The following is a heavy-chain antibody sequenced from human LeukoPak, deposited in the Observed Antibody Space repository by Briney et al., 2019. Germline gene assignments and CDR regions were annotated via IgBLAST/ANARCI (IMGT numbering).Heavy chain of an antibody. J-gene: IGHJ4*02. V-gene: IGHV4-31*03. CDR2: IYYSGST. CDR3: ARAVYYGSGSGVYLDY. Sequence: SETLSLTCTVSGGSISSGGYYWSWIRQHPGKGLEWIGYIYYSGSTYYNPSLKSRVTISVDTSKNQFSLKLSSVTAADTAVYYCARAVYYGSGSGVYLDYWGQGTLVTVSS. CDR1: GGSISSGGYY. D-gene: IGHD3-10*01.